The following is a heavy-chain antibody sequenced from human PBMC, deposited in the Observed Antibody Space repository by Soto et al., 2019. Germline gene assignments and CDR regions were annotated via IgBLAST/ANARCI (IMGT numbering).Heavy chain of an antibody. Sequence: SETLSLTRPVSGFSISSGGYYWRWIRQHPGKGLEWIGYIYYSGSTNSNPSLQSRVTASVDTSKNQLSLKLRSMTAADTAIYYCARGFYDSRGYSNPFDPWGQGSLVTVSS. CDR2: IYYSGST. J-gene: IGHJ5*02. V-gene: IGHV4-61*08. D-gene: IGHD3-22*01. CDR1: GFSISSGGYY. CDR3: ARGFYDSRGYSNPFDP.